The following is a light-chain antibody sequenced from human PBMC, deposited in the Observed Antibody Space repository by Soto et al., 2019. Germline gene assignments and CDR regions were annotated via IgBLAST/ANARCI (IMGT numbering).Light chain of an antibody. V-gene: IGKV1-12*01. Sequence: DIQMTQSPSSVSASVGDRVTITCRASQGVSSWLAWYQQKPGKAPKLLIYTASSLRSGVPSRFSGGGSGTHFTLTISSLQAEGSATYYCQQVATFPLTFGGGTNVEI. CDR1: QGVSSW. CDR3: QQVATFPLT. CDR2: TAS. J-gene: IGKJ4*01.